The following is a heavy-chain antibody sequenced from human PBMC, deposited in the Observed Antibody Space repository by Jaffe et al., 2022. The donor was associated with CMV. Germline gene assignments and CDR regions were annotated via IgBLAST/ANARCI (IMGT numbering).Heavy chain of an antibody. CDR2: IYYSGTT. J-gene: IGHJ4*02. V-gene: IGHV4-59*08. CDR3: ARHQDGAAPLHFDY. Sequence: QVQLQESGPGLVKPSETLSLTCTVSGGSISSNYWSWIRQPPGKGLEWIGYIYYSGTTNYNPSLKSRVTISVDTSKNQFSLNLNSVTAADSAVYYCARHQDGAAPLHFDYWGLGTLVTVSS. CDR1: GGSISSNY. D-gene: IGHD6-13*01.